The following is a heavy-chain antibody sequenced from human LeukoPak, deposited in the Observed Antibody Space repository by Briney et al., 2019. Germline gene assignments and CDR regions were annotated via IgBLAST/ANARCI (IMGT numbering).Heavy chain of an antibody. CDR3: ARDAAAVSSAAYYFDY. D-gene: IGHD6-13*01. CDR2: ISYDGSNK. Sequence: GGSLRLSCAASGFTFSSYAMHWVRQAPGKGLEWVAVISYDGSNKYYADSVKGRFTISRDNSKNTRYLQMNSLRAEDTAVYYCARDAAAVSSAAYYFDYWGQGTLVTVSP. J-gene: IGHJ4*02. CDR1: GFTFSSYA. V-gene: IGHV3-30*04.